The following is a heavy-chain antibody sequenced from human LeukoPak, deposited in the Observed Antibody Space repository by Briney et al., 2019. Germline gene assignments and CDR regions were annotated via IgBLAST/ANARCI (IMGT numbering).Heavy chain of an antibody. V-gene: IGHV3-21*01. CDR1: GFNFSSYS. J-gene: IGHJ4*02. CDR2: ISSSGTYI. CDR3: ARERYSSSHDYFDY. D-gene: IGHD6-13*01. Sequence: AGGSLRLSCAASGFNFSSYSMNWVRQAPGKGLEWVSSISSSGTYIYYADSVRGRFTISRDNAKNSLYLQMNSLRAEDTAVYYCARERYSSSHDYFDYWGQGTLVTVSS.